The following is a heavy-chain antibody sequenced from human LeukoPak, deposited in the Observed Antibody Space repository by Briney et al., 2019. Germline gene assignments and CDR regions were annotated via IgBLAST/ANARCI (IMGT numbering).Heavy chain of an antibody. CDR1: GGSFSGYY. V-gene: IGHV4-34*01. Sequence: SETLSLTCAVYGGSFSGYYWSWIRQPPGKGLEWIGEINHSGSTNYNPSLKSRVTISVDTSKNQFSLKLSSVTAADTAVYYCSSSLNRYYFDYWGQGTRSPSPQ. CDR2: INHSGST. J-gene: IGHJ4*02. CDR3: SSSLNRYYFDY. D-gene: IGHD1-14*01.